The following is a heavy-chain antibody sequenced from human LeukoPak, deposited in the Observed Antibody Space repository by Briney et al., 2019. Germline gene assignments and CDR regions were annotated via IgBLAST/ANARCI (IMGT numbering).Heavy chain of an antibody. D-gene: IGHD4-17*01. Sequence: GGSLRLSCAASGFTFSSYAMSWVRQAPGKGLEWVSAISGSGGSTYYADSVKGRFTISRDNSKNTLYLQMNSLRAEDTAVYYCANTDAVTRWYYFDYWGQGTLVTVSS. CDR3: ANTDAVTRWYYFDY. CDR2: ISGSGGST. CDR1: GFTFSSYA. V-gene: IGHV3-23*01. J-gene: IGHJ4*02.